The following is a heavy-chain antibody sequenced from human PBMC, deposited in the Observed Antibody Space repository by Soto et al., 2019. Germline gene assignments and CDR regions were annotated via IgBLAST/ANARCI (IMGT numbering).Heavy chain of an antibody. V-gene: IGHV1-69*01. Sequence: QVQLVQSGAEVKKPGSSVKVSCKASGGTFSSYAISWVRQAPGQGLEWMGGIIPIFGIANYAQKFQGRVTITADESTSTAYVELSSLRSEDTAVYYCARDYHPGDAFDIWGQGTMVTVSS. CDR2: IIPIFGIA. D-gene: IGHD2-2*01. J-gene: IGHJ3*02. CDR1: GGTFSSYA. CDR3: ARDYHPGDAFDI.